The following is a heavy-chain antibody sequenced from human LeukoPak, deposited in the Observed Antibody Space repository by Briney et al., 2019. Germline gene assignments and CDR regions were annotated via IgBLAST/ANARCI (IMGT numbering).Heavy chain of an antibody. CDR2: IYQSGST. D-gene: IGHD4-17*01. Sequence: SETLSLTCAVSGGSISSGGYSWSWIRQPPGKGLEWIGYIYQSGSTYYNPSLKSRVTISVDRSKNQFSLKLSSVTAADTAVYYCARGAYDYGDYYWFDPWGQGTLVTVSS. J-gene: IGHJ5*02. CDR3: ARGAYDYGDYYWFDP. V-gene: IGHV4-30-2*01. CDR1: GGSISSGGYS.